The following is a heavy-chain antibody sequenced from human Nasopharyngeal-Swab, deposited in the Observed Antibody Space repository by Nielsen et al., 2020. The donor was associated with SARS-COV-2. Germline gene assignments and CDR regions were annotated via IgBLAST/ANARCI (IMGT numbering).Heavy chain of an antibody. D-gene: IGHD2-21*01. Sequence: GESLKISCAASRFTLSSYLMPWVRQVPGKGLVWVSRIDTDGSTTDHADSVKGRFTLSRDNAKNTLYLQMNNLRAEDTALYYCARDVAGADSAWGQGTLVTVSS. CDR3: ARDVAGADSA. CDR2: IDTDGSTT. J-gene: IGHJ5*02. CDR1: RFTLSSYL. V-gene: IGHV3-74*01.